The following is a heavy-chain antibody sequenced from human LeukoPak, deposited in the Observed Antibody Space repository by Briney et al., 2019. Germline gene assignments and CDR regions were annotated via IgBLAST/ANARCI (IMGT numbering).Heavy chain of an antibody. D-gene: IGHD6-13*01. J-gene: IGHJ6*03. CDR2: IYSGGST. CDR3: ARVSASSSYYYYMDV. V-gene: IGHV3-66*02. CDR1: GFTVSSNY. Sequence: GGSLRLSCAASGFTVSSNYMSWVRQAPGKGLEWVSVIYSGGSTYYADSVKGRFTISRDNSKNTLYLQMNSLRAEDTAVYYCARVSASSSYYYYMDVWGKGTTVTVSS.